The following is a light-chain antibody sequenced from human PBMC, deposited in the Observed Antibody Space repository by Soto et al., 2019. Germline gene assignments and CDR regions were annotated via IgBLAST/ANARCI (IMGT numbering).Light chain of an antibody. CDR2: KAS. V-gene: IGKV1-5*03. CDR3: QQYNSYSPT. Sequence: DIQMPQSPSTLSASVGDSFTITCRASQSISVWLAWYQQKAGKAPNLLIYKASRLESGVPSRFSGSGSETEFTLTISGLQPGDSATYYCQQYNSYSPTVGQGTKVDIK. J-gene: IGKJ1*01. CDR1: QSISVW.